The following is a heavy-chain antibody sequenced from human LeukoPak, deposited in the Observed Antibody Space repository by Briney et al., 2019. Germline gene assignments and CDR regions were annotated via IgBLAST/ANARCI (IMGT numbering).Heavy chain of an antibody. D-gene: IGHD2-2*01. CDR3: ARLPYQYCSSTSCYFV. J-gene: IGHJ4*02. Sequence: ASVKVSCKASGYTFTGYYMYWVRQAPGQGLEWMGWINPNSGGTNYAQKFQGRVTMTRDTSISTAYMELSRLRSDDTAVYYCARLPYQYCSSTSCYFVWGQGTLVTVSS. CDR2: INPNSGGT. CDR1: GYTFTGYY. V-gene: IGHV1-2*02.